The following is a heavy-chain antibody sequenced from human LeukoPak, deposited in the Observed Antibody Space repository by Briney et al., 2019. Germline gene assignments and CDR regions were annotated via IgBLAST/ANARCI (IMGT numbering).Heavy chain of an antibody. CDR3: ARRPMVYLIPHDAFDI. CDR1: VGSISNNY. D-gene: IGHD2-8*01. CDR2: ISHSGST. Sequence: PSETLSLTCTVSVGSISNNYWRWGRQTPGKGLEWLGYISHSGSTTYNPSLKSRVRISVDTPNSQFSLKLSSVTAADTAVYYCARRPMVYLIPHDAFDISGQGTMVTVSS. J-gene: IGHJ3*02. V-gene: IGHV4-59*12.